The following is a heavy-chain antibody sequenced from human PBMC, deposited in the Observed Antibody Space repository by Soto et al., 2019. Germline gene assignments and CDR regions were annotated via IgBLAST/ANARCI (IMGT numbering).Heavy chain of an antibody. Sequence: TETLSLTCTVSGGSINSRSYYWGWIRQSPGKGLEWIGSIYYSGSTYYNLSLKSRVAMSVDTSKNQFSLKLRSVSAADTAVYYCARQRTSVVTQDYFDDWGQGSLVTVYS. V-gene: IGHV4-39*01. CDR2: IYYSGST. CDR1: GGSINSRSYY. CDR3: ARQRTSVVTQDYFDD. J-gene: IGHJ4*02. D-gene: IGHD2-21*02.